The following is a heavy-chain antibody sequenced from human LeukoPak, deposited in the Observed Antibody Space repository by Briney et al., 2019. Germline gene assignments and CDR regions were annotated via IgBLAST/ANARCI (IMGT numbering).Heavy chain of an antibody. D-gene: IGHD1-1*01. CDR3: AREWKGLSRGMDV. V-gene: IGHV1-46*01. CDR2: INPSGGST. Sequence: ASVKVSCKASGYTLTSYYMHWVRQAPGQGLEWMGIINPSGGSTSYAQKFQGRVTMTRDTSTSTVYMELSSLRSEDTAVYNCAREWKGLSRGMDVWGQGTTVTVSS. CDR1: GYTLTSYY. J-gene: IGHJ6*02.